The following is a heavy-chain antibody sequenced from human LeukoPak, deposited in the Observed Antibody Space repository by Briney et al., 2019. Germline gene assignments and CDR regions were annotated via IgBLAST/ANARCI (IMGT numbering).Heavy chain of an antibody. V-gene: IGHV3-30*18. CDR3: AKDEDSSSSKYFDY. D-gene: IGHD6-6*01. Sequence: GRALRLSCVASGFTFSSYGMHWVRQAPGKGLEWVAVISYDGSYKYYADSVKGRFTISRDNSKNTLYLQMNSLRAEDTAVYYCAKDEDSSSSKYFDYWGQGTLVTVSS. J-gene: IGHJ4*02. CDR2: ISYDGSYK. CDR1: GFTFSSYG.